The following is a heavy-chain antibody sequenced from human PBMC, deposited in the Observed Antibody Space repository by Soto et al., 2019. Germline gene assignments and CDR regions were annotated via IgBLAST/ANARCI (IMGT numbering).Heavy chain of an antibody. CDR2: IYHSGST. CDR3: VRSHTTVTSYDY. J-gene: IGHJ4*02. V-gene: IGHV4-30-2*01. D-gene: IGHD4-17*01. Sequence: QLQLQESGSGLVKPSQTLSLTCAVSGGSISSGGYSWSWIRKPPGKGLEWIGYIYHSGSTYYNPSLKSRVTISVDRSKNQFSLKLSSVTAADTAVYYCVRSHTTVTSYDYWGQGTLVTVSS. CDR1: GGSISSGGYS.